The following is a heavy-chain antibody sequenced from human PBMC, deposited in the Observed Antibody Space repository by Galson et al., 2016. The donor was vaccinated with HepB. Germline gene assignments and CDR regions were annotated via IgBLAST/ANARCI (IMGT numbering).Heavy chain of an antibody. Sequence: SVKVSCRASGYTFPGYNINWVRQAPGQGLEWMWLMNPNTGGTDYAQKFQGRVTMTRDTSINTPCLEVKRLTPNDTAVYYCAREVVAAHKCLDPWGQGTLVTVSS. CDR1: GYTFPGYN. J-gene: IGHJ5*02. CDR2: MNPNTGGT. CDR3: AREVVAAHKCLDP. D-gene: IGHD2-15*01. V-gene: IGHV1-2*06.